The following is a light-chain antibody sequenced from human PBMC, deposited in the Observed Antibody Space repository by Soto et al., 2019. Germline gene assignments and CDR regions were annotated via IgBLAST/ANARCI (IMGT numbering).Light chain of an antibody. J-gene: IGKJ4*01. CDR1: QHVTTTY. V-gene: IGKV3-20*01. Sequence: IVLTQSPATLSLSPGERATLSCTASQHVTTTYIAWYQQKFGQAPRLLIYGASTRATGTPDRFTGGGFGTDFTLTISRVEPEDFEVYYCQQYDRSFTFGGGTRWIS. CDR3: QQYDRSFT. CDR2: GAS.